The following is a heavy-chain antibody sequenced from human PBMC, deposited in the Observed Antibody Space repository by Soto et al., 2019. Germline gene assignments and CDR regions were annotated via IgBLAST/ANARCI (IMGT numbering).Heavy chain of an antibody. D-gene: IGHD1-20*01. J-gene: IGHJ6*02. Sequence: QVQLVESGGGVVQPGRSLRLSCAASGFTFSSYTMHWVRQAPGKGLEWVAVISYDGSNKYYADSVKGRFTISRDNSKNTLYLQMNSLRAEDTAVYYCARSRGITGTSYYYGMDVWGQGTTVTVSS. CDR2: ISYDGSNK. V-gene: IGHV3-30-3*01. CDR1: GFTFSSYT. CDR3: ARSRGITGTSYYYGMDV.